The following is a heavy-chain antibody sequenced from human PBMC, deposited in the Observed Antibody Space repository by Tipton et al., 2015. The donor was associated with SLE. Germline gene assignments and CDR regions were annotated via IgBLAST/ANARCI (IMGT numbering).Heavy chain of an antibody. CDR1: GGSFSGYY. Sequence: TLSLTCAVYGGSFSGYYWSWIRQPPGKGLEWIGEISHSGSTNYNPSLKSRVTISVDTSKNQFSLKLGSVTAADTAVYYCARGLNYWGQGTLVTVSS. CDR2: ISHSGST. CDR3: ARGLNY. V-gene: IGHV4-34*01. J-gene: IGHJ4*02.